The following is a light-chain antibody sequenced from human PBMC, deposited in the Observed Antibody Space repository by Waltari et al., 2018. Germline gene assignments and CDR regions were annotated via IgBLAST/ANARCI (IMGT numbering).Light chain of an antibody. CDR3: AAWDDNLRAWV. CDR2: STN. CDR1: SSNIGGNS. J-gene: IGLJ3*02. Sequence: QSVVTQPPSASGTPGQRVSISCSGSSSNIGGNSVNWYQHVPGAGPRLLLYSTNRRPEGVPDRFSGSKSGTSASLAISGLQADGEADYYWAAWDDNLRAWVFGGGTKLTVL. V-gene: IGLV1-44*01.